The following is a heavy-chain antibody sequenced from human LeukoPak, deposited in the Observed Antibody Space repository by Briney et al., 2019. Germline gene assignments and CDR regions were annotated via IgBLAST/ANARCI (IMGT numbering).Heavy chain of an antibody. Sequence: GSLRLSCAASGFTFSSYAMHWVRQAPVKGLEWVAFISFDGSNRNYADSVKGRFTISRDNSNNTLYLEMNSLRPEDTSIYYCARGAYSTGWVWGWGALVTVSS. CDR3: ARGAYSTGWV. J-gene: IGHJ4*02. D-gene: IGHD6-19*01. V-gene: IGHV3-30*01. CDR1: GFTFSSYA. CDR2: ISFDGSNR.